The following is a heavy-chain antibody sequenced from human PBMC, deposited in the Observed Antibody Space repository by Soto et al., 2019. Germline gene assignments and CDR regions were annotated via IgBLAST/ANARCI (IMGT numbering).Heavy chain of an antibody. Sequence: SETLSLTCAVSGYSINSDDYRGWIRQPPGKGLEWIGSVDHSGRTYYSSSLRSRLTIFIYTSKNQFSLRLTSVTAADTAMYFCAKKGYYPSGKINLFDSWGPGTLVTVSS. J-gene: IGHJ4*02. CDR2: VDHSGRT. D-gene: IGHD3-10*01. V-gene: IGHV4-38-2*01. CDR1: GYSINSDDY. CDR3: AKKGYYPSGKINLFDS.